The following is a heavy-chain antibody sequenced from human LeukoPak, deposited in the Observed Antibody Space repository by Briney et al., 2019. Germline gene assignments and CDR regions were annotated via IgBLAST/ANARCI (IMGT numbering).Heavy chain of an antibody. CDR1: GGSISNYY. V-gene: IGHV4-59*01. Sequence: PSETLSLTCPVSGGSISNYYWSWIRQPPGKGLEWIGYIYYSGTTNYNPSLKSRVTISVDTSKNQFSLKLNSVTAADTAVYYCARGVYIAAAQYGYWGQGTLVTVSS. J-gene: IGHJ4*02. CDR3: ARGVYIAAAQYGY. D-gene: IGHD6-13*01. CDR2: IYYSGTT.